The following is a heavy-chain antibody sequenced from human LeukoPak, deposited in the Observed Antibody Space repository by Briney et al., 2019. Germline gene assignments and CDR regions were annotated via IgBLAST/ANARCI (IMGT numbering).Heavy chain of an antibody. Sequence: GASVKVSCKASGYTFTSYDINWVRQATGQGLEWMGWMNPNSGNTGYAQKFQGRVTMTRNTSISTAYMELSSLRSEDTAVYYRATLRVVHNYFDYWGQGTLVTVSS. CDR3: ATLRVVHNYFDY. CDR2: MNPNSGNT. V-gene: IGHV1-8*01. CDR1: GYTFTSYD. D-gene: IGHD3-22*01. J-gene: IGHJ4*02.